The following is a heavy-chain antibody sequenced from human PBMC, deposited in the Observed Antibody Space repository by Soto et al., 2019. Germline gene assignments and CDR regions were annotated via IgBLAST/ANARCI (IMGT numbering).Heavy chain of an antibody. CDR2: IYHSGST. V-gene: IGHV4-30-2*01. CDR1: GGSISSGGYS. Sequence: SETLSLTCAVSGGSISSGGYSWSWIRQPPGKGLEWIGYIYHSGSTYYNPSLKSRVTISVDRSKNQFSLKLSSVTAADTAVYYCARASQGARYYYDSRGYYYSRFNWFDPWGQGTLVTVSS. J-gene: IGHJ5*02. CDR3: ARASQGARYYYDSRGYYYSRFNWFDP. D-gene: IGHD3-22*01.